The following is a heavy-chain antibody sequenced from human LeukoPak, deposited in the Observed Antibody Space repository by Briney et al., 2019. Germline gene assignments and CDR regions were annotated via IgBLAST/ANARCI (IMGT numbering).Heavy chain of an antibody. CDR1: GGSVSSHD. CDR3: ARANYYDSSGYYFDY. CDR2: ILHSGNT. J-gene: IGHJ4*02. D-gene: IGHD3-22*01. V-gene: IGHV4-59*02. Sequence: PSETLSLTCTVSGGSVSSHDWTWIRQSPEKGLEWMGYILHSGNTNYNPSLKSRVSMSLETSMNQIALSLSAVTAADTAVYYCARANYYDSSGYYFDYWGQGTLVTVSS.